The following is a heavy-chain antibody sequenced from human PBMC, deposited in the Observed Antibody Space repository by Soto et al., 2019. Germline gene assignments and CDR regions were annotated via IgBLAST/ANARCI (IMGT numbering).Heavy chain of an antibody. CDR2: IFYTGST. V-gene: IGHV4-59*11. CDR3: ARVGSSGWSPDY. Sequence: SETLSLTCTVSGGSISGHYWIWFRQSPGRGLEWIGYIFYTGSTNYNPSLKSRVTLSVDTSKNQFSLRLSSVTAADTAVYYCARVGSSGWSPDYWGQGTLVTVSS. CDR1: GGSISGHY. J-gene: IGHJ4*02. D-gene: IGHD6-19*01.